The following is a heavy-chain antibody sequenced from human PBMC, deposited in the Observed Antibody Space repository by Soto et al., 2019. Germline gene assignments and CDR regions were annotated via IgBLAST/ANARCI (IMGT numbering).Heavy chain of an antibody. CDR2: ISSSSSYT. D-gene: IGHD3-10*01. CDR1: GFTFSDYY. V-gene: IGHV3-11*06. J-gene: IGHJ4*02. CDR3: ARDGRFGELIDY. Sequence: QVQLVESGGGLVKPGGSLRLSCAASGFTFSDYYMSWIRQAPGKGLEWVSYISSSSSYTNYADAVKGRFTISRDNAKNSLYLQMNSLRAEDTAVYYCARDGRFGELIDYWVQGTLVTVSS.